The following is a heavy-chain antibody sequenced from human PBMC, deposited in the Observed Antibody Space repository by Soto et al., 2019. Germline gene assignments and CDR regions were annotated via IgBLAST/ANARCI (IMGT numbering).Heavy chain of an antibody. CDR1: GFTFSRFW. CDR3: ARALCSETDEL. Sequence: EVQLVESGGGLVQLGGSLRLSCAASGFTFSRFWMSWVRQAPGKGLEWVANIKQNGSEKYYVDSVKGRFTISRDNAKNSLYLQMNSLRAEDTAVYYCARALCSETDELWGQGTLVTVSS. J-gene: IGHJ4*02. V-gene: IGHV3-7*01. CDR2: IKQNGSEK. D-gene: IGHD6-19*01.